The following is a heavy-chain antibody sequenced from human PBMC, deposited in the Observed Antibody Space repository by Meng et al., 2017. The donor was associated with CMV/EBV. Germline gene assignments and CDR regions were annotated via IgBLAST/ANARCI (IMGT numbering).Heavy chain of an antibody. Sequence: GSLRPYCTVSGGSISSHYWSWIRQPPGKGLEWIGYIYYSGSTNYNPSLKSRITISVDTSKNQFSLKLSSVTAADTAVYYCARDAGYYGMDVWGQGTTVTVSS. CDR3: ARDAGYYGMDV. V-gene: IGHV4-59*11. J-gene: IGHJ6*02. CDR2: IYYSGST. CDR1: GGSISSHY.